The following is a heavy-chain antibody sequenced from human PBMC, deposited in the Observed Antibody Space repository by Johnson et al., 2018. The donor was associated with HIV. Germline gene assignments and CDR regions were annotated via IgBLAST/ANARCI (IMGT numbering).Heavy chain of an antibody. Sequence: QVQLVESGGGLVKPGGSLRLSCAASGFTFRDYYMSWIRQAPVKGLEWVSYISTSGSTIYYADSVKGRFTISRDNSKNTLYLQMNSLRAEDTAVYYCAREGRRDAFDIWGQGTMVTVSS. CDR2: ISTSGSTI. CDR3: AREGRRDAFDI. CDR1: GFTFRDYY. J-gene: IGHJ3*02. V-gene: IGHV3-11*04.